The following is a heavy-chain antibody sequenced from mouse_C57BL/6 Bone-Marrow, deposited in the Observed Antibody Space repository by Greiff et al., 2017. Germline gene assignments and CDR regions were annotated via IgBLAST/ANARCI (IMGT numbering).Heavy chain of an antibody. J-gene: IGHJ3*01. CDR3: ARSSTYYNNYVFDY. CDR1: GYTFTSYW. CDR2: IGPNSGGT. Sequence: VQLQQPGAELVKPGASVKLSCKASGYTFTSYWMYWVKQRPGRGLEWIGRIGPNSGGTKYNEKFKSKATLTVDKHSSTTYMQLSSLTSEDSAVYYCARSSTYYNNYVFDYWGQGTLVTVSA. D-gene: IGHD2-5*01. V-gene: IGHV1-72*01.